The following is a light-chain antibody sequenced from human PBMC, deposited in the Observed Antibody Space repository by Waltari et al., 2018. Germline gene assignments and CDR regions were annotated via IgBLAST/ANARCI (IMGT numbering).Light chain of an antibody. CDR1: QSISSW. CDR2: KAS. Sequence: DIQMTQPPSTLSASVGDRVTINCRASQSISSWLAWYQQKPGKAPKLLIYKASSLESGVPSRFSGSGSGTEFTLTISSLQPDDFATYYCQQYNSYSITFGQGTRLEIK. CDR3: QQYNSYSIT. V-gene: IGKV1-5*03. J-gene: IGKJ5*01.